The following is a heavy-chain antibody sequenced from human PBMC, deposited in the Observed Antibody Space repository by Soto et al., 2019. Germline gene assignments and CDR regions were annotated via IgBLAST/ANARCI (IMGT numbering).Heavy chain of an antibody. J-gene: IGHJ6*02. V-gene: IGHV1-18*01. D-gene: IGHD6-13*01. CDR1: GYTFTSYG. Sequence: ASVKVSCKASGYTFTSYGISWVRQPPGQGLEWMGWISAYNGNTNYAQKLQGRVTMTTDTSTSTAYMELRRLRSDDTAVYYCARDRGYTSSYYYYYGMDVWGQGTTVNVAS. CDR3: ARDRGYTSSYYYYYGMDV. CDR2: ISAYNGNT.